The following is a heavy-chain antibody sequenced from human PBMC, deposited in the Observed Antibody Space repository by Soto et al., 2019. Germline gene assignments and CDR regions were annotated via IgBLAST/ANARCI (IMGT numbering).Heavy chain of an antibody. CDR3: AKDRSFRYLSGLYLDF. J-gene: IGHJ4*02. Sequence: EVQLLESGGGLVEPGGSLRLSCVASGFTFGTVAMTWVRQAPGKGLEWVASIAIASFDSYYAPSVKGRFTTSRDDSKNTFYLQMHSLRADDTAVYYCAKDRSFRYLSGLYLDFWGPGSVVTVSS. CDR2: IAIASFDS. CDR1: GFTFGTVA. D-gene: IGHD3-9*01. V-gene: IGHV3-23*01.